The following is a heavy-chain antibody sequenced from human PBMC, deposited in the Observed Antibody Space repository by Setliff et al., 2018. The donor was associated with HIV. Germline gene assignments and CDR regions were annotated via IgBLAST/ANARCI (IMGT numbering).Heavy chain of an antibody. J-gene: IGHJ6*03. V-gene: IGHV4-4*07. D-gene: IGHD2-8*01. CDR1: GVSIDKNY. CDR3: AKDAGVTGGLYRYYIDA. Sequence: SSETLSLTCTVSGVSIDKNYWSWVRRPPGKGLEWIGRVYMSGKTNYSPSLKSRVTMSADTSKNQVSLKLTSVTAADTAVYYCAKDAGVTGGLYRYYIDAWGNGTTVTVS. CDR2: VYMSGKT.